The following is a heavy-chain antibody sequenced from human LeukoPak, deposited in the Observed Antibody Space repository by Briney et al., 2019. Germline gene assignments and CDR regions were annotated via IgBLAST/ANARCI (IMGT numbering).Heavy chain of an antibody. CDR2: IYYSGST. CDR1: GGSISSSSYY. V-gene: IGHV4-39*01. J-gene: IGHJ4*02. Sequence: SGTLSLTCTVSGGSISSSSYYWGWIRQPPGKGLEWIGSIYYSGSTYYNPSLKSRVTISVDTSKNQFSLKLSSVTAADTAVYYCARIGSGWSQIDYWGQGTLVTVSS. D-gene: IGHD6-19*01. CDR3: ARIGSGWSQIDY.